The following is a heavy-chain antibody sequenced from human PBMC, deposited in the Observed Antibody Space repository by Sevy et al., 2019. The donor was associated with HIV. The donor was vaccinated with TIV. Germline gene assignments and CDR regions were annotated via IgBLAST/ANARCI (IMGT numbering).Heavy chain of an antibody. CDR2: IYFTVTT. V-gene: IGHV4-59*01. J-gene: IGHJ4*02. D-gene: IGHD2-21*01. Sequence: SETLSLTCTVSGGSISSYFWSWIRQPPGKGLEWIGNIYFTVTTHYHPSLKSRVTMSLDTSKSQFSLKLSSVTAADTAVYYCASDECNHPRVMNKWGQGTLVTVSS. CDR1: GGSISSYF. CDR3: ASDECNHPRVMNK.